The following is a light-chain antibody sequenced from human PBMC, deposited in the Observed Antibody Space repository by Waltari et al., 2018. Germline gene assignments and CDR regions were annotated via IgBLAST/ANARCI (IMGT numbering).Light chain of an antibody. CDR2: DDN. CDR1: SSHVGRYYL. CDR3: CSYAGSYTWV. Sequence: QSALTPPASASGSPRQSITIPCTRTSSHVGRYYLVSWYQQYPGKAPKVMIYDDNRRPSGVSDRFSGSKSGNTASLTISGVQAEDEADYYCCSYAGSYTWVFGGGTKLTVL. J-gene: IGLJ3*02. V-gene: IGLV2-23*01.